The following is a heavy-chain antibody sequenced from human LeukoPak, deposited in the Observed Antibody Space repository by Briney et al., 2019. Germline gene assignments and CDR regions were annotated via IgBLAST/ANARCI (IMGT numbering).Heavy chain of an antibody. CDR3: AKDPTMIVVVIPDY. CDR2: ISGSGGST. D-gene: IGHD3-22*01. CDR1: GFTFSSYA. V-gene: IGHV3-23*01. J-gene: IGHJ4*02. Sequence: GGSLRLSCAASGFTFSSYAMSWVRQAPGKGLEWVSVISGSGGSTYYADSVKGRFTISRDNSKNTLYLQMNSLRAEDTAVYYCAKDPTMIVVVIPDYWGQGTLVTVSS.